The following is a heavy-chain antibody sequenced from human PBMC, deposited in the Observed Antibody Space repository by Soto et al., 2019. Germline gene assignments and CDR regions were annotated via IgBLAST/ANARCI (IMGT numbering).Heavy chain of an antibody. V-gene: IGHV1-69*01. Sequence: QVQLEQSEIEVKKPGSSVKVPCKVSGGAISWVRQAPGQGFEWLAGIVPTYRTIKYGQKFPDRLTITADYMSLTRLRPGDTAVYYSVSPRSVPRDMYFGSWSSLDDWGQGTLV. CDR3: VSPRSVPRDMYFGSWSSLDD. CDR1: GGA. CDR2: IVPTYRTI. J-gene: IGHJ4*02. D-gene: IGHD3-10*01.